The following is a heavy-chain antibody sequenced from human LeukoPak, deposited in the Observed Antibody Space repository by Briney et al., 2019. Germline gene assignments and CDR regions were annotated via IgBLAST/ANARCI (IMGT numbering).Heavy chain of an antibody. Sequence: PAGGSLSLSRAASGFTFDDYGMSSVRQAPGKGLEWVTGINWSGGSTGYADSVKGRFTISRDNAKNSLYLQMNSLRAEDTALYYCARDLGYCSGGSCYPADYWGQGTLVTVSS. CDR3: ARDLGYCSGGSCYPADY. CDR1: GFTFDDYG. V-gene: IGHV3-20*04. D-gene: IGHD2-15*01. J-gene: IGHJ4*02. CDR2: INWSGGST.